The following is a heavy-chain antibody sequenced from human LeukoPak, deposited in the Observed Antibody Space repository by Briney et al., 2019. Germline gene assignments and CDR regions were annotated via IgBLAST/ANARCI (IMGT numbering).Heavy chain of an antibody. CDR1: GFTFRDYS. D-gene: IGHD3-10*01. J-gene: IGHJ4*02. CDR3: ARGPTGRRITMVRGVTYIDY. Sequence: GSLRLSCAVSGFTFRDYSMNWVRQPPGKGLEWIGEINHSGSTNYNPSLKSRVTISVDTSKNQFSLKLSSVTAADTAVYYCARGPTGRRITMVRGVTYIDYWGQGTLVTVSS. V-gene: IGHV4-34*01. CDR2: INHSGST.